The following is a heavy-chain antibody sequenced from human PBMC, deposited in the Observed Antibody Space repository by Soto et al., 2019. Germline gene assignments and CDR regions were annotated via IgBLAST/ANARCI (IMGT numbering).Heavy chain of an antibody. V-gene: IGHV3-30*03. D-gene: IGHD6-13*01. CDR3: AREDSSSWYEYYYYGMDV. Sequence: QVQLVESGGGVVQPGRSLRLSCAXXGFXFSSYGMHWVRQAPGKGLEWVAVISYDGSNKYYADSVKGRFTISRDNSKNTLYLQMNSLRAEDTAVYYCAREDSSSWYEYYYYGMDVWGQGTTVTVSS. J-gene: IGHJ6*02. CDR1: GFXFSSYG. CDR2: ISYDGSNK.